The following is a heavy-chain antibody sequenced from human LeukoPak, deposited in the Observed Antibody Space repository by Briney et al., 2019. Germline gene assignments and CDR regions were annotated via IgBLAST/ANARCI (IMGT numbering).Heavy chain of an antibody. CDR3: ARDLGVVVAATTYYYGMDV. Sequence: GASVKVSCKVSGYTLTELSMHWVRQAPGKGLEWMGGFDPEDGETIYAQKFQGRVTMTEDTSTDTAYMELSSLRSEDTAVYYCARDLGVVVAATTYYYGMDVWGQGTTVTVSS. CDR1: GYTLTELS. D-gene: IGHD2-15*01. J-gene: IGHJ6*02. V-gene: IGHV1-24*01. CDR2: FDPEDGET.